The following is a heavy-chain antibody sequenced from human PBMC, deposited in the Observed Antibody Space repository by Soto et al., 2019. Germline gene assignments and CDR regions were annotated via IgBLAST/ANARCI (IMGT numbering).Heavy chain of an antibody. D-gene: IGHD4-17*01. J-gene: IGHJ4*02. V-gene: IGHV1-69*04. Sequence: SVKVSCKASGGTFSSYTISWVRQAPGQGLEWMGRIIPILGIANYAQKFQGRVTITADKSTSTAYMELSSLRSEDTAVYYCARDLRRSYGGNYGSDYWRQGTLVTVSS. CDR2: IIPILGIA. CDR1: GGTFSSYT. CDR3: ARDLRRSYGGNYGSDY.